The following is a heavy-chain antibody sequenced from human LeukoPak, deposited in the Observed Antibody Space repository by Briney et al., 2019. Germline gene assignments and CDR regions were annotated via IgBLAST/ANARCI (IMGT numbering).Heavy chain of an antibody. J-gene: IGHJ5*02. V-gene: IGHV1-2*02. CDR2: INPNSGGT. CDR1: GYAFTGYY. CDR3: TRDLESSSWYSFDP. Sequence: ASVKVSCKASGYAFTGYYMHWVRQAPGQGLEWMGWINPNSGGTNYAQKFQGRVTMTRDTSISTAYMELSSLRSDDTAVYYCTRDLESSSWYSFDPWGQGTLVTVSS. D-gene: IGHD6-13*01.